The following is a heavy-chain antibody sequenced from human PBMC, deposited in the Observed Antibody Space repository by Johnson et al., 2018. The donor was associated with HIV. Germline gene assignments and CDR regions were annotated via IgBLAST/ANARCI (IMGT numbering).Heavy chain of an antibody. CDR2: IDWNSGSI. V-gene: IGHV3-9*01. J-gene: IGHJ3*02. Sequence: VQLVESGGGLVQPGRSLRLSCAASGFTFDDHGMHWVRQAPGKGLEWVSGIDWNSGSIGYADSVQGRFTIYRDNAKNSLYLQLNRLRAEDTALYYCARELEGDYAFDIWGQGTMVTVSS. CDR3: ARELEGDYAFDI. D-gene: IGHD3-10*01. CDR1: GFTFDDHG.